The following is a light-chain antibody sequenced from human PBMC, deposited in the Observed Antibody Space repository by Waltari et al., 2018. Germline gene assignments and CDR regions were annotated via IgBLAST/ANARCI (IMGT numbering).Light chain of an antibody. CDR2: ADN. CDR1: SNDLGTYNL. CDR3: CSYAGSYWL. Sequence: QSAPTQPASVSGSPGQSISISCTGTSNDLGTYNLASWYQHYPGNAPKRLIYADNKRPSGVSTRFSGSKFGSTASLTISGLQGDDEADYYCCSYAGSYWLFGGGTKLTVL. V-gene: IGLV2-23*01. J-gene: IGLJ3*02.